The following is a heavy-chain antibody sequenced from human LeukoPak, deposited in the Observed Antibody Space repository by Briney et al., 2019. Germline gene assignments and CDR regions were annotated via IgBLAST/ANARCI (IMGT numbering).Heavy chain of an antibody. CDR2: INHSGST. V-gene: IGHV4-34*01. Sequence: SETLSLTCAVYGGSFSGYYWSWIRQPPGKGLEWIGEINHSGSTNYNPSLKSRVTISVDTSKNQFSLKLSSVTAADMAVYYCARGPYYYDSSGCLDYWGQGTLVTVSS. J-gene: IGHJ4*02. CDR1: GGSFSGYY. CDR3: ARGPYYYDSSGCLDY. D-gene: IGHD3-22*01.